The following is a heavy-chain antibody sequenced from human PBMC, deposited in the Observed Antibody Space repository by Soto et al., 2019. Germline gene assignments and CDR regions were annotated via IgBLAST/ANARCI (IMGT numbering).Heavy chain of an antibody. CDR1: GGSFSPKY. J-gene: IGHJ5*02. D-gene: IGHD2-2*01. V-gene: IGHV4-59*08. CDR2: IYYDGTA. CDR3: ARLRKYYQSLDP. Sequence: SETLSLTCTVSGGSFSPKYWSWIRQPPGKGLEWVGYIYYDGTARHNPSLKSRVTISLETSRSQFSLRLSSVSAAYTAVYYCARLRKYYQSLDPWGPGTLVTVSS.